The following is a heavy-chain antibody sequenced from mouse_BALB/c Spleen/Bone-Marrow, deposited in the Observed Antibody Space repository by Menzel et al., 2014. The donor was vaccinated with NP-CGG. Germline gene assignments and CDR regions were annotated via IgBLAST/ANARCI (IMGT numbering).Heavy chain of an antibody. Sequence: EVQRVESGGGLVKPGGSLKLSCAASGFAFSSYDMSWVRQTPEKRLEWVAYISSGGGSTYYPDTVKGRFTISRDNAKNTLYLQMSGLKSEDTAMYYCARGYYYGSSFDYWGQGTTLTVSS. V-gene: IGHV5-12-1*01. CDR3: ARGYYYGSSFDY. CDR1: GFAFSSYD. D-gene: IGHD1-1*01. CDR2: ISSGGGST. J-gene: IGHJ2*01.